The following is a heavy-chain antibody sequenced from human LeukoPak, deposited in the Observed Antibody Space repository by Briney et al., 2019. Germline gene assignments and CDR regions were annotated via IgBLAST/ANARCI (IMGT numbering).Heavy chain of an antibody. Sequence: NPSETLSLTCTVSGGSIRSSYYYWGWIRQPPGKGLEWIGSIYDSGSTYCNPSLKSRVTISVDTSKNQFSLKLNSVTAADTAVYYCARWYYDSSGYSDYWGQGTLVTVSS. CDR3: ARWYYDSSGYSDY. D-gene: IGHD3-22*01. J-gene: IGHJ4*02. V-gene: IGHV4-39*01. CDR2: IYDSGST. CDR1: GGSIRSSYYY.